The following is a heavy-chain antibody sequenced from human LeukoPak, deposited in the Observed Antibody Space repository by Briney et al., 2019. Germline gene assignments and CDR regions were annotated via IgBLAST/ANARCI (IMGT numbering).Heavy chain of an antibody. J-gene: IGHJ4*02. CDR2: LGASTKT. CDR3: ARRGSTSGSQQGGFDY. D-gene: IGHD2-2*01. CDR1: GSTFGNNG. V-gene: IGHV3-23*01. Sequence: GGSLRLSCAASGSTFGNNGMSWVRQAPGKGLEWVYTLGASTKTYYVDSVKGRFTISRDNSKNTLYLQMNSLRAEDTAVYYCARRGSTSGSQQGGFDYWGQGTLVTVSS.